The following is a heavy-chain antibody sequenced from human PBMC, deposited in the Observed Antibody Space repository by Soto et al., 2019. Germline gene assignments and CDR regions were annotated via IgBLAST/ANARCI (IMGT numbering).Heavy chain of an antibody. D-gene: IGHD3-10*01. J-gene: IGHJ5*02. CDR2: INHSGST. V-gene: IGHV4-34*01. CDR3: ARGESGSGVNWFDP. Sequence: SETLSLTCAVYGGSFSGYYWSWIRQPPGKGLEWIGEINHSGSTNYNPSLKSRVTISVDTSKNQFSLKLSSVTAADTAVYYCARGESGSGVNWFDPWGQGTLVTVSS. CDR1: GGSFSGYY.